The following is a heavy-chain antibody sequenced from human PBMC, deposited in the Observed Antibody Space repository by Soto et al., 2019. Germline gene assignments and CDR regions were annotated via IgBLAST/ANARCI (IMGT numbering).Heavy chain of an antibody. CDR3: ARGASP. CDR1: GYTFTSSE. Sequence: ASVKVSCKASGYTFTSSEINWVRQATGQGLEWMGWMNPNTGNTGYAQKFQGRITLTRSTSISTAYLELSSLNSDDLAVYYCARGASPWGQGTLVTVSS. J-gene: IGHJ5*02. V-gene: IGHV1-8*01. CDR2: MNPNTGNT.